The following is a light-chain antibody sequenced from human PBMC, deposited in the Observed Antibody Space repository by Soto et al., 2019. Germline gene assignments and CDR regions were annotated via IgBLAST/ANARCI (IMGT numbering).Light chain of an antibody. CDR3: GTWDSSLGATV. CDR2: DNN. V-gene: IGLV1-51*01. J-gene: IGLJ1*01. Sequence: QSVLTQPPSVSAAPGQRVTISCSGSISNIASNYVSWYQLLPGTAPRLLIYDNNKRPSGIPDRFSGSKSGTSATLGITGLQTGDEADYYCGTWDSSLGATVFGTGTKVTVL. CDR1: ISNIASNY.